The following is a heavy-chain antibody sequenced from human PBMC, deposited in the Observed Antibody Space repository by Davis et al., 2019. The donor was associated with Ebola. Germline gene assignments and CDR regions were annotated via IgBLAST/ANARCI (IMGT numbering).Heavy chain of an antibody. V-gene: IGHV3-74*01. CDR2: INPDGTTS. CDR3: TRGLPTAFDV. CDR1: GFTFSNAW. Sequence: GESLKISCAASGFTFSNAWMHWVRQAPGKGPVWVSRINPDGTTSRYADSVKGRFTISRDNTQNTLYLEMNNLRAEDTAVYYCTRGLPTAFDVWGQGTMVTVSS. J-gene: IGHJ3*01.